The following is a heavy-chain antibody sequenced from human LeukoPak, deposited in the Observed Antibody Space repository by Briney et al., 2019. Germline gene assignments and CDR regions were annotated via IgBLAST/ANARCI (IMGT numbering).Heavy chain of an antibody. CDR1: GYSFTTYW. CDR3: ARLLQGNAFDI. V-gene: IGHV5-51*01. D-gene: IGHD5-24*01. J-gene: IGHJ3*02. CDR2: IYPGDSDT. Sequence: GESLKISCKGSGYSFTTYWIAWVRQMPGKGLEWMGIIYPGDSDTRYSPSFQGQVTTSADKSITTAYLQWSSLKASDTAMYYCARLLQGNAFDIWGQGTMVTVSS.